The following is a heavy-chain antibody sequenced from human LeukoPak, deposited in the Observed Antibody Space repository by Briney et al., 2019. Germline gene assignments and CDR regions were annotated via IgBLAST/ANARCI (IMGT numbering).Heavy chain of an antibody. CDR1: GFTFDDYA. J-gene: IGHJ6*02. Sequence: GRSLRLSCAVSGFTFDDYAMHWVRQAPGKGLEWVSGISWNSGSIGYADSVKGRFTISRDNAKNSLYLQMNSLRTEDTALYYCAKDIVGGGYYYYGMDVWGQGTTVTVSS. D-gene: IGHD3-16*01. CDR3: AKDIVGGGYYYYGMDV. V-gene: IGHV3-9*01. CDR2: ISWNSGSI.